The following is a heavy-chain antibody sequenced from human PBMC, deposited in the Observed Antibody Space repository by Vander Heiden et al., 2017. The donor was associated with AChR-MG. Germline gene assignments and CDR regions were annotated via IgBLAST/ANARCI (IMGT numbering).Heavy chain of an antibody. CDR1: DFTVSSNH. Sequence: EVQLVETGGGLIQPGGSLRLSCAAADFTVSSNHMSWVRQAPGKGLEWLSVLYPGGNTYYAGSMKGRFTISRDDSKNILYLQMNSLTVDDTAMYYCVRVRAGRLLSWFDPWGQGTLVTVSS. J-gene: IGHJ5*02. V-gene: IGHV3-53*02. CDR2: LYPGGNT. CDR3: VRVRAGRLLSWFDP.